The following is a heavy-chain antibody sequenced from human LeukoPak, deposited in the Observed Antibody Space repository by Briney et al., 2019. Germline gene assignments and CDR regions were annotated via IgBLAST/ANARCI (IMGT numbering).Heavy chain of an antibody. CDR2: INSDGSST. CDR3: ARVQRAAAAIPGGSYNWFDP. Sequence: GSLRLSCAASGFIFSDYWMHWVRQAPGKGLVWVSRINSDGSSTSHADSVKGRFTISRDNAKNTLYLQMNSLRAEDTAVYYCARVQRAAAAIPGGSYNWFDPWGQGTLVTVSS. D-gene: IGHD6-13*01. J-gene: IGHJ5*02. V-gene: IGHV3-74*01. CDR1: GFIFSDYW.